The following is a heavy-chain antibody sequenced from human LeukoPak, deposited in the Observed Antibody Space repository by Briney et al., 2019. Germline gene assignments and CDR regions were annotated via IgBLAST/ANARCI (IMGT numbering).Heavy chain of an antibody. CDR3: ASYYDSSGYYYDLSDY. J-gene: IGHJ4*02. CDR2: IYYSGSN. V-gene: IGHV4-59*12. Sequence: SETLSLTCTVSGGSISSYYWSWIRQPPGKGLEWIGNIYYSGSNNYNPSLKSRVTISVDTSKNQFSLKLSSLTAADTAVYYCASYYDSSGYYYDLSDYWGQGTLVTVSS. CDR1: GGSISSYY. D-gene: IGHD3-22*01.